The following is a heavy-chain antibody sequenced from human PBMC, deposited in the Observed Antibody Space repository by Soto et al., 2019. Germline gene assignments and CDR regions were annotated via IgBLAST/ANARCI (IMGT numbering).Heavy chain of an antibody. V-gene: IGHV3-21*01. CDR2: ISSTSVFI. D-gene: IGHD3-16*01. CDR3: AKSGVSYGDYFDS. J-gene: IGHJ4*02. Sequence: EVQLVESGGGLVKPGGSLRLSCGASGFTFTTYSMSWVRQAPGKGLEWVASISSTSVFIYYADSLKGRFTISRDNAKNSLYLQMNSLRAEDTAVYYCAKSGVSYGDYFDSWGQGTLVTVSS. CDR1: GFTFTTYS.